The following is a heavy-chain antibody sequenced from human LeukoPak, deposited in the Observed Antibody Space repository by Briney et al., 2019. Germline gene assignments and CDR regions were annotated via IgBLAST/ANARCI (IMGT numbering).Heavy chain of an antibody. J-gene: IGHJ3*02. CDR1: GFIFSTYS. V-gene: IGHV3-48*04. CDR2: ISSSSYII. Sequence: GGSLRLSCAASGFIFSTYSMNWVRQAPGKGLEWVSYISSSSYIIYYADSVKGRFTISRESAQNSLYLQLNSLRAEDTAVYYCARGLRDYGDYYDAFDIWGQGTIVTVSS. CDR3: ARGLRDYGDYYDAFDI. D-gene: IGHD4-17*01.